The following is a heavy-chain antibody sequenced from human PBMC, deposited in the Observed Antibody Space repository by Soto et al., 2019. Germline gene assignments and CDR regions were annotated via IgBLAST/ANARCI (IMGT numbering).Heavy chain of an antibody. J-gene: IGHJ3*02. CDR1: GYTFTGYY. V-gene: IGHV1-2*04. Sequence: ASVKVSCKASGYTFTGYYMHWVRQAPGQGLEWMGWINPNSGGTNYAQKFQGWVTMTRDTSISTAYMELSRLRSDDTAVYYCARDRGSGTRAGGAFDIWGQGTMVTVSS. D-gene: IGHD3-10*01. CDR2: INPNSGGT. CDR3: ARDRGSGTRAGGAFDI.